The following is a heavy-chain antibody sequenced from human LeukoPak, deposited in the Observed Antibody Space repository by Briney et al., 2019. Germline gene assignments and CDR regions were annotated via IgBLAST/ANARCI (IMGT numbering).Heavy chain of an antibody. V-gene: IGHV1-46*01. CDR3: ARDGDSSGWLNWFDP. CDR1: GYTFTSYD. Sequence: ASVKVSCKASGYTFTSYDINWVRQAPGQGLEWMGIINPSGGSTSYAQKFQGRVTMTRDMSTSTVYMELSSLRSEDTAVYYCARDGDSSGWLNWFDPWGQGTLVTVSS. CDR2: INPSGGST. J-gene: IGHJ5*02. D-gene: IGHD6-19*01.